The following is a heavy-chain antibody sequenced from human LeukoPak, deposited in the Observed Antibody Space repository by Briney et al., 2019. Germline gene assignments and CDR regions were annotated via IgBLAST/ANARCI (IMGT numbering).Heavy chain of an antibody. V-gene: IGHV4-39*07. CDR2: IYYSGST. J-gene: IGHJ4*02. CDR1: GGSISSSSYY. Sequence: SETLSLTCTVSGGSISSSSYYWGWIRQPPGKGLEWIGSIYYSGSTYYNPSLKSRVTISVDTSKNQFSLKLNSVTPEDTAVYYCARSELLWFGELFRNTPPHFDYWGQGTLVTVSS. CDR3: ARSELLWFGELFRNTPPHFDY. D-gene: IGHD3-10*01.